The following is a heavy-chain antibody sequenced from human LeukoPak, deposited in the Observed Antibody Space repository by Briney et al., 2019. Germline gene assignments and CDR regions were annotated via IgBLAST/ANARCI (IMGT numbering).Heavy chain of an antibody. CDR3: ARDAAAAGSPFDY. Sequence: GGSLRLSCAASGFTFSSYGMHWVRQAPGKGLEWVAVIWYDGSNKYYADSVKGRFTISRDNSKNTLYLQMNSLRAEDTAVYYCARDAAAAGSPFDYWGQGTLATVSS. CDR1: GFTFSSYG. D-gene: IGHD6-13*01. J-gene: IGHJ4*02. V-gene: IGHV3-33*08. CDR2: IWYDGSNK.